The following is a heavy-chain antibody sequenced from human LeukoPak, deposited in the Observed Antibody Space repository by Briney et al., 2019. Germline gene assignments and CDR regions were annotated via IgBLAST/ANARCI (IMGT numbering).Heavy chain of an antibody. D-gene: IGHD2-2*01. CDR1: GGSISGNYW. Sequence: PGTLSLTCAVSGGSISGNYWWSWVRQPPGKGLEWIGEVYHNGRTVYNPSLKSRVTISVDKSNNQFSLMLNSVTAADTAIYYCARQGFGEPTTCYDYWGQGTLVTVSS. V-gene: IGHV4-4*03. CDR3: ARQGFGEPTTCYDY. J-gene: IGHJ4*02. CDR2: VYHNGRT.